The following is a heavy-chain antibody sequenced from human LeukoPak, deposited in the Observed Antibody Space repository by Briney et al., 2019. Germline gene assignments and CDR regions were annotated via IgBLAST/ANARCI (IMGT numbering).Heavy chain of an antibody. Sequence: ASVKVSCKASGYTFTSYGISWVRQAPGQGLEWMGWISAYNGNTNYAQKLQGRVTMTTDTSTSTAYMELRSLRSDDTAVYYCARGLSYYYDSSGYYPNWFDPWGQGTLVTVSP. J-gene: IGHJ5*02. V-gene: IGHV1-18*01. D-gene: IGHD3-22*01. CDR3: ARGLSYYYDSSGYYPNWFDP. CDR2: ISAYNGNT. CDR1: GYTFTSYG.